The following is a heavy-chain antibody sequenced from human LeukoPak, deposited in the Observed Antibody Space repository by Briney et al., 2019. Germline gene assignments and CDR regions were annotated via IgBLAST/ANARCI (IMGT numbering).Heavy chain of an antibody. V-gene: IGHV4-39*01. Sequence: KPSENLSPNCTVSGGSISSSGYYWGWIRQPPGKGLGWIGSIYYSGSTYYNPSLKSRVTISVDTSKNQFSLKLRSVTAADTAVYYCARRDLDYTGTWANWGQGTLVTVSS. CDR2: IYYSGST. J-gene: IGHJ4*02. CDR1: GGSISSSGYY. CDR3: ARRDLDYTGTWAN. D-gene: IGHD1-1*01.